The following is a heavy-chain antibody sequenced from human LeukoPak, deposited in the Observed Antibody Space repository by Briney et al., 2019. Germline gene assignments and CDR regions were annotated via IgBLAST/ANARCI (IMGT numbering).Heavy chain of an antibody. Sequence: SETLSLTCTVSGGSISSYYWSWIRQPPGKGLEWVGYIYYSGSTNYHPSLKSRVTISVDTSKNQFSLKLSSVTAADTAVYYCAREMSSRSHYFDYWGQGTLVTVSS. CDR3: AREMSSRSHYFDY. V-gene: IGHV4-59*01. CDR2: IYYSGST. CDR1: GGSISSYY. D-gene: IGHD6-19*01. J-gene: IGHJ4*02.